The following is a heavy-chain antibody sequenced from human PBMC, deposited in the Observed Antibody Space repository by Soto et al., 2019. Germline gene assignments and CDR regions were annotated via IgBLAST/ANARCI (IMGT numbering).Heavy chain of an antibody. CDR1: GGTFSSYT. V-gene: IGHV1-69*08. Sequence: QVQLVQSGAEEKKPGSSVKVSCKASGGTFSSYTISWVRQAPGQGLEWMGRIIPILGIANYAQKFQGRVTITADKSTSTAYMELSSLRSEDTAVYYCARDVRVTKPSDAFDIWGQGTMVTVSS. J-gene: IGHJ3*02. CDR2: IIPILGIA. D-gene: IGHD4-17*01. CDR3: ARDVRVTKPSDAFDI.